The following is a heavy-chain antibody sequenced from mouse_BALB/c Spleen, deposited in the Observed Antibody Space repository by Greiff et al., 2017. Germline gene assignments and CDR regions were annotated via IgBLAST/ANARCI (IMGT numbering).Heavy chain of an antibody. V-gene: IGHV5-12-2*01. CDR1: GFTFSSYT. J-gene: IGHJ3*01. CDR3: ARHDTMITWFAY. D-gene: IGHD2-4*01. CDR2: ISNGGGST. Sequence: EVKLMESGGGLVQPGGSLKLSCAASGFTFSSYTMSWVRQTPEKRLEWVAYISNGGGSTYYPDTVKGRFTISRDNAKNTLYLQMSSLKSEDTAMYYCARHDTMITWFAYWGQGTLVTVSA.